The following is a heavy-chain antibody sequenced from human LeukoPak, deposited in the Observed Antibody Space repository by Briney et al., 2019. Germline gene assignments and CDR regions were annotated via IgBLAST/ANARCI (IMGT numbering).Heavy chain of an antibody. J-gene: IGHJ4*02. D-gene: IGHD3-3*01. CDR2: IQSKADGGAT. CDR1: GLTFSNAW. V-gene: IGHV3-15*01. CDR3: TTVASWSKY. Sequence: GGSLRLSCAASGLTFSNAWMSWVRQAPGKGLEWVGRIQSKADGGATDYAAPVRGRFSISRDDSKNTLYLQMNSLKTEDTAVYYCTTVASWSKYWGRGTLVTVSS.